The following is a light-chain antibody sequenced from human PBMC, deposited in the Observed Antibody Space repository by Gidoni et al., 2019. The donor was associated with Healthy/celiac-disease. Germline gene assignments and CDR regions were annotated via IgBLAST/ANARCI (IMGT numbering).Light chain of an antibody. Sequence: QSALTQPRSVSGSPGQSVTISCPGTSSDFGGYNYVSWYQQHPGKAPKLMIYDVSKRPSGVPDRFSGSKSGNTASLTISGLQAEDEADYYCCSYAGSYTLFGGGTKLTVL. CDR3: CSYAGSYTL. CDR2: DVS. J-gene: IGLJ2*01. V-gene: IGLV2-11*01. CDR1: SSDFGGYNY.